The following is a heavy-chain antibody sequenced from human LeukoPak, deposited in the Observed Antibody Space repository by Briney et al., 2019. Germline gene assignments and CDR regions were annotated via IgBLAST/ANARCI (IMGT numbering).Heavy chain of an antibody. J-gene: IGHJ5*02. D-gene: IGHD3-10*01. Sequence: AETLSLTCTVSGGSFSSYYWSWIRQPPGKRLEWIGHIYYSGSTNYNPSLKSRVTISVDTSKNKFSLKLSSVTAADTAVYYCARAEISGVDYYYGSGSYYPPNWFDPWGQGTLVTVSS. CDR2: IYYSGST. CDR3: ARAEISGVDYYYGSGSYYPPNWFDP. CDR1: GGSFSSYY. V-gene: IGHV4-59*12.